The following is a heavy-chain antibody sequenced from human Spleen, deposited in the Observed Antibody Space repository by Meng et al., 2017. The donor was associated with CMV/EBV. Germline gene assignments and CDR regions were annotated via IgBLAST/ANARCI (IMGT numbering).Heavy chain of an antibody. J-gene: IGHJ4*02. V-gene: IGHV3-30*03. CDR1: GFTFSSYS. D-gene: IGHD2-2*01. CDR2: ISYDGSNK. Sequence: GESLKISCAASGFTFSSYSMNWVRQAPGKGLEWVAVISYDGSNKYYADSVKGRFTISRDNSKNTLYLQMNSLRAEDTAVYYCARDQEYCSSTSCAMGYYFDNWGQGTLVTVSS. CDR3: ARDQEYCSSTSCAMGYYFDN.